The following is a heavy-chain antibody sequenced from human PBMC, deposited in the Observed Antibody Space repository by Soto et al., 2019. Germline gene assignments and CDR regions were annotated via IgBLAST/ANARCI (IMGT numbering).Heavy chain of an antibody. CDR2: INDSGNI. Sequence: QVQLQQWGAGLLKPSETLSLTCAVYGGSFSGYQWTWIRQTPGKRLEWIGEINDSGNINYNPSLKSRVTISVDTPKKQISLKLSSVTAADTAVYYCARGLMLWFGEFSRRGGYCCYMDVWGKGTTVTVSS. D-gene: IGHD3-10*01. V-gene: IGHV4-34*01. CDR1: GGSFSGYQ. J-gene: IGHJ6*03. CDR3: ARGLMLWFGEFSRRGGYCCYMDV.